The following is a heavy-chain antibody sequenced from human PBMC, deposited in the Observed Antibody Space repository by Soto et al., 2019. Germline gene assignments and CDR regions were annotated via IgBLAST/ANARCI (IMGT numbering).Heavy chain of an antibody. CDR2: INAGNGNT. Sequence: EASVKVSCKASGYTFTSYYMHWVRQAPGQRLEWMGWINAGNGNTKYSQKFQGRVTITRGTSASTAYMELSSLRSEDTAVYYCARGQYYYDSSGSPLGYYFDYWGQGTLVTVS. V-gene: IGHV1-3*01. CDR1: GYTFTSYY. D-gene: IGHD3-22*01. J-gene: IGHJ4*02. CDR3: ARGQYYYDSSGSPLGYYFDY.